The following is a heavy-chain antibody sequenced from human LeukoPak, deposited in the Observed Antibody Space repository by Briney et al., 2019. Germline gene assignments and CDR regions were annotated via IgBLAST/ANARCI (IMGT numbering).Heavy chain of an antibody. CDR3: ARVPGVTRYFDS. CDR2: IKQNGGEN. J-gene: IGHJ4*02. V-gene: IGHV3-7*01. Sequence: GGSLRLSCAASAFTFTCSWMSWVRHTPGGKLEWVASIKQNGGENFYADSVKGRFTISRDNAKNSLYLQLNSRSAEDTAVYYCARVPGVTRYFDSWGQGILVTVSS. CDR1: AFTFTCSW. D-gene: IGHD4-23*01.